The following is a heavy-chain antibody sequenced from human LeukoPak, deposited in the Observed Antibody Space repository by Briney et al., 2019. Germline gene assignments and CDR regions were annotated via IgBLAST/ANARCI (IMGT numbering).Heavy chain of an antibody. J-gene: IGHJ5*02. Sequence: ASVKVSCKTSGYPFSSYYMHWVRQAPGQGLEWMGIFEPISGTKRVAEKFQGRVNMTRDTATSTVYMELSSQRPEDTAMYYCARDKEEVAHYDWFDPWGQGTQVTVSS. CDR3: ARDKEEVAHYDWFDP. D-gene: IGHD3-16*01. V-gene: IGHV1-46*01. CDR1: GYPFSSYY. CDR2: FEPISGTK.